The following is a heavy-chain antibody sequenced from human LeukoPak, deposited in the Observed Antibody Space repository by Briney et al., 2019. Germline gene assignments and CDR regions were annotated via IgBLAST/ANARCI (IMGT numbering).Heavy chain of an antibody. Sequence: PSQTLSRTCTVSGGSISSGGYYWSWIRQHPGKGLEWIGYIYYSGSTYYNPSLKSRVTISVDTSKNQFSLKLSSVTAADTAVYYCARADVLTGYYRTSYYGMDVWSKGTTVTVSS. V-gene: IGHV4-31*03. CDR1: GGSISSGGYY. CDR2: IYYSGST. J-gene: IGHJ6*04. D-gene: IGHD3-9*01. CDR3: ARADVLTGYYRTSYYGMDV.